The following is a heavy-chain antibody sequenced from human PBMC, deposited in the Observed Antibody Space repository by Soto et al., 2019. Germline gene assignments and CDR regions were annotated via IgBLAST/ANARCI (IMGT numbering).Heavy chain of an antibody. V-gene: IGHV3-48*02. CDR2: ISSSSSTI. CDR3: ARERGYDTIFGVVIISRDLDY. CDR1: GFTFSSYS. Sequence: GGSLRLSCAASGFTFSSYSMNWVRQAPGKGLEWVSYISSSSSTIYYADSVKGRFTISRDNAKNSLYLQMNSLRDEDTAVYYCARERGYDTIFGVVIISRDLDYWGQGTLVTVSS. J-gene: IGHJ4*02. D-gene: IGHD3-3*01.